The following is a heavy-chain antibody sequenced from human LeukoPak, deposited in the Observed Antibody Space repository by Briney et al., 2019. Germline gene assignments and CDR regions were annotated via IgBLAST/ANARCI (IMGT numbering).Heavy chain of an antibody. CDR1: GGTFSSYA. J-gene: IGHJ5*02. V-gene: IGHV1-69*13. CDR3: ASLFTSGYNPLWFDP. Sequence: ASVKVSCKASGGTFSSYAISWVRQAPGQGLEWMGGIIPIFGTANYAQKFQSRVTITADESTSTAYMELSSLRSEDTAVYHCASLFTSGYNPLWFDPWGQGTLVTVSS. D-gene: IGHD3-3*01. CDR2: IIPIFGTA.